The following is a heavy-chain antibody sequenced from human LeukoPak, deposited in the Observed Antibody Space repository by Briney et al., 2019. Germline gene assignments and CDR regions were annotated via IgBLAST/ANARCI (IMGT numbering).Heavy chain of an antibody. D-gene: IGHD2-15*01. CDR3: ARGLGGLDY. Sequence: PGGSLRLSCVASGFTFSNYDMHWVRQAPGKGLEWVAVVSDDGTNTYSADSVKGRFTISRDNSKNTLYLQMNSLRAEDTAVYYCARGLGGLDYWGQGTLLTVSS. CDR2: VSDDGTNT. V-gene: IGHV3-30*19. J-gene: IGHJ4*02. CDR1: GFTFSNYD.